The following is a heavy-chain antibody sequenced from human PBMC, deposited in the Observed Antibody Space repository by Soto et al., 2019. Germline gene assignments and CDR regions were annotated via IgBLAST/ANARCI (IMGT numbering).Heavy chain of an antibody. CDR2: IKSKTDVGTT. J-gene: IGHJ6*02. CDR3: TTTAPYSSSSDYYYYGMDV. CDR1: GVTFSNAY. D-gene: IGHD6-6*01. Sequence: GSLTRFCEAPGVTFSNAYRSWVRQAAGKGLEWGGRIKSKTDVGTTDYAAPVKGRFTISRDDSKNTLYLQMNSLKTEDTAVYYCTTTAPYSSSSDYYYYGMDVWGQGTTVTVSS. V-gene: IGHV3-15*01.